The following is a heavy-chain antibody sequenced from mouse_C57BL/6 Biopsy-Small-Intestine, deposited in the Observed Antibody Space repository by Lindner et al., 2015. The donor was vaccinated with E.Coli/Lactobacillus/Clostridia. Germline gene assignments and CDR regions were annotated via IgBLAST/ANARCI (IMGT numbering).Heavy chain of an antibody. J-gene: IGHJ2*01. V-gene: IGHV1-79*01. CDR1: GGTFNNYA. CDR3: ARRQGVKFVYYFDY. D-gene: IGHD3-2*01. CDR2: IITTFGTA. Sequence: SVKVSCKASGGTFNNYAINWVRQAPGQGLEWMGGIITTFGTANYAQKFQGRVTITADASTSTAYMELSSLRSEDTAVYYCARRQGVKFVYYFDYWGRGTLVTVSS.